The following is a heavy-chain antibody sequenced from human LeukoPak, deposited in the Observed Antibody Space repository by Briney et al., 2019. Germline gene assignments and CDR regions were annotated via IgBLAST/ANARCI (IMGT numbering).Heavy chain of an antibody. D-gene: IGHD6-13*01. J-gene: IGHJ4*02. CDR2: INPNSGGT. V-gene: IGHV1-2*02. CDR1: GYTXTGYY. Sequence: ASVTVSCKASGYTXTGYYMHWVRQAPGQGLEWMGWINPNSGGTNYAQKFQGRVTMTSDTSISTAYMELSRLRSDDTAAYYCARAGSWYVLVSWDYWGQGTLVTVSS. CDR3: ARAGSWYVLVSWDY.